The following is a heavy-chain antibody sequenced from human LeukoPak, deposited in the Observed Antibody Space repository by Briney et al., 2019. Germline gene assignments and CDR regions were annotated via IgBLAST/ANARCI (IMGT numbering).Heavy chain of an antibody. V-gene: IGHV4-39*01. CDR1: GGSISTTTNS. CDR3: ARRPIVGSTGFYFDP. J-gene: IGHJ5*02. D-gene: IGHD1-26*01. CDR2: IYYGGSP. Sequence: SETLSLTCNVSGGSISTTTNSWGWAWIRQRPTKGPEWSGSIYYGGSPYYTSSLKSRVTISVDTSKNQFSLKLASLTAADTAVYYCARRPIVGSTGFYFDPWGPGTLVTVSS.